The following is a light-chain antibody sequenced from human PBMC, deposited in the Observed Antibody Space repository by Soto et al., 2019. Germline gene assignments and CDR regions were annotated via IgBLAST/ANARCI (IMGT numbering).Light chain of an antibody. CDR3: QQYNVWSLT. CDR1: QSVSSN. Sequence: EIVMTQSPATLSVSPGERATLSCRASQSVSSNLAWYQQKPGQTPKLLIYVASTRATGIPARFSGSGSGTEFTLSISSLQSEQFAVYFCQQYNVWSLTFGGSTKVEF. V-gene: IGKV3-15*01. CDR2: VAS. J-gene: IGKJ4*01.